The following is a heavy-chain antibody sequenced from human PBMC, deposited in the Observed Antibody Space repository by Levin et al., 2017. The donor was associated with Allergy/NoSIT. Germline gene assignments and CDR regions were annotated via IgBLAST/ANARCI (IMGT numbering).Heavy chain of an antibody. V-gene: IGHV7-4-1*01. CDR1: GYTFTSYA. Sequence: VASVKVSCKASGYTFTSYAMNWVRQAPGQGLEWMGWINTNTGNPTYAQGFTGRFVFSLDTSVSTAYLQICSLKAEDTAVYYCARVRPDYDFWSGYFPEYYYYGMDVWGQGTTVTVSS. J-gene: IGHJ6*02. CDR2: INTNTGNP. D-gene: IGHD3-3*01. CDR3: ARVRPDYDFWSGYFPEYYYYGMDV.